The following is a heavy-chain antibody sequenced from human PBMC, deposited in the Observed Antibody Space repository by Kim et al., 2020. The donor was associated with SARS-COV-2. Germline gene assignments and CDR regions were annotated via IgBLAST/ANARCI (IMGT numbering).Heavy chain of an antibody. CDR1: GGSISSGAYY. D-gene: IGHD3-16*01. CDR2: IAYSGSN. CDR3: ARVGGFPTALQYFTH. V-gene: IGHV4-31*11. Sequence: SETLSLTCAVSGGSISSGAYYWSWLRQHPGQGLEWIGFIAYSGSNFSTPSLKASITISVATSKTQFSLKVNSVTATGTAVYYCARVGGFPTALQYFTHWGERTLVTVSS. J-gene: IGHJ1*01.